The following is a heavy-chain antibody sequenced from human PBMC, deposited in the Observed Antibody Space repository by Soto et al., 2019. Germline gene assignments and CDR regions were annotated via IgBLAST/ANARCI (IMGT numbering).Heavy chain of an antibody. J-gene: IGHJ6*02. V-gene: IGHV3-33*01. D-gene: IGHD3-22*01. CDR3: ARVDHYESSGYYYYYGMDV. Sequence: GGSLRLSCAASGFTFRNYVMHWVRRAPGKGLEWVAVIWNDGSNKYYADSVKGRFTISRDNSRNTLYLQMSSLRAEDTAVYYCARVDHYESSGYYYYYGMDVWGQGTTVTVSS. CDR2: IWNDGSNK. CDR1: GFTFRNYV.